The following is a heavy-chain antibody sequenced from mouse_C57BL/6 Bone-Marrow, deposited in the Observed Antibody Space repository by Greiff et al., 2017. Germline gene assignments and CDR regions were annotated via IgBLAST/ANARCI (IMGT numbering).Heavy chain of an antibody. D-gene: IGHD1-1*01. CDR2: ISDGGSYT. CDR1: GFTFSSYA. V-gene: IGHV5-4*01. Sequence: EVKLQESGGGLVKPGGSLKLSCAASGFTFSSYAMSWVRQTPEKRLEWVATISDGGSYTYYPDNVKGRFTISRDNAKNNLYLQMSHLKSEDTAMYYCARDRGYYYGSSYDYWGQGTTLTVSS. CDR3: ARDRGYYYGSSYDY. J-gene: IGHJ2*01.